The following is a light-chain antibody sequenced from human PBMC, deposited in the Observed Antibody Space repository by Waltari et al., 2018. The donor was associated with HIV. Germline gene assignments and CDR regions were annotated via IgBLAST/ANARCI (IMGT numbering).Light chain of an antibody. CDR1: SSDVGGYNL. V-gene: IGLV2-23*02. Sequence: QSALTQPASVSGSPGQSITISCTGTSSDVGGYNLVSWYQQHPGKAPQLMIYEVSKRPSGFSNRFSGSKSGNTASLTSAGLQAEDEADYYCCAYAGSTTYVIFGGGTKLTVL. CDR2: EVS. CDR3: CAYAGSTTYVI. J-gene: IGLJ2*01.